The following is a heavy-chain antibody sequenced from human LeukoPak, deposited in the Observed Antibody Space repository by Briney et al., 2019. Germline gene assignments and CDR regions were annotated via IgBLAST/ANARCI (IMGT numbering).Heavy chain of an antibody. CDR1: GFTFSSYA. Sequence: GGSLRLSCAASGFTFSSYAMHWVRQAPGKGLEWVSAISGSGGSTYYADSVKGRFTISRDNSKNTLYLQMNSLRAEDTAVYYCAKDQAYGSGSYYDYWGQGTLVTVSS. J-gene: IGHJ4*02. CDR2: ISGSGGST. CDR3: AKDQAYGSGSYYDY. V-gene: IGHV3-23*01. D-gene: IGHD3-10*01.